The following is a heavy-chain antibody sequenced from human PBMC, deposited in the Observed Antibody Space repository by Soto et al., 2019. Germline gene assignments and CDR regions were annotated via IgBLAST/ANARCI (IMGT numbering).Heavy chain of an antibody. CDR2: IYYSGST. CDR3: ARTTYYYYYGMDF. V-gene: IGHV4-59*01. CDR1: GGSISSYY. D-gene: IGHD1-26*01. J-gene: IGHJ6*02. Sequence: PSETLSLTCTVSGGSISSYYWSWIRQPPGKGLEWIGYIYYSGSTNYNPSLKSRVTISVDTSKNQFSLKLSSVTAADTAVYYCARTTYYYYYGMDFWGQGTTVTVSS.